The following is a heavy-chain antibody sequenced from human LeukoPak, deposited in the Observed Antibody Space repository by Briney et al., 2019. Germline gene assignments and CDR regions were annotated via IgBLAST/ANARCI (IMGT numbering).Heavy chain of an antibody. CDR1: GFTFSSYA. CDR2: ISYDGSNK. V-gene: IGHV3-30-3*01. D-gene: IGHD1-26*01. Sequence: PGGSLRLSCAASGFTFSSYAMHWVRQAPGKGLEWVAVISYDGSNKYYADSVKGRFTISRDNSKNTLYLQMNSLRAEDTAVYYCATSPSLSIVGAISVDYWGQGTLVTVSS. J-gene: IGHJ4*02. CDR3: ATSPSLSIVGAISVDY.